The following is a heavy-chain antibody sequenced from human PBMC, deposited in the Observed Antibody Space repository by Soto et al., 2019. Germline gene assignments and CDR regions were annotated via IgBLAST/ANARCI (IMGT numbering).Heavy chain of an antibody. CDR1: GYTFTNFG. D-gene: IGHD1-26*01. V-gene: IGHV1-18*04. Sequence: QVHLVQSGAVVENPGASVKVSCKASGYTFTNFGINWVRQAPGQGLEWMGWITPYNGNANYPQKHQDRLTITTDTSTNTAYLELRSLRSDDTAVYFCARARMFSGDHHDYWGQGTRVTVSS. J-gene: IGHJ4*02. CDR3: ARARMFSGDHHDY. CDR2: ITPYNGNA.